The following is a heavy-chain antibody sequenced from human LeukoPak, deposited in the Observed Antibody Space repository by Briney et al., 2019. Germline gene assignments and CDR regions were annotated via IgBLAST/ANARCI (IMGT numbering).Heavy chain of an antibody. CDR3: AINHSGSYIDY. J-gene: IGHJ4*02. Sequence: ASVKVSCKASGYTFTSYYMHWVRQAPGQGLEWMGIINPSGGSTSYAQKFQGRVTMTTDTSTSTAYMELRSLRSDDTAVYYCAINHSGSYIDYWGQGTLVTVSS. D-gene: IGHD1-26*01. CDR2: INPSGGST. V-gene: IGHV1-46*01. CDR1: GYTFTSYY.